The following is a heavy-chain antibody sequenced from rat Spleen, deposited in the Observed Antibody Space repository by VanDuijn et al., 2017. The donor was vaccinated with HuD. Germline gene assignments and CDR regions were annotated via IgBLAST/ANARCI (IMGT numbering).Heavy chain of an antibody. J-gene: IGHJ3*01. CDR2: ITRDGSST. D-gene: IGHD3-3*01. Sequence: EVQLVESGGGLVQPGRSLKLSCVASGFTFNDYWMTWIRQAPGKGLEWVASITRDGSSTYYPDTMKGRFVISKDNAKDTGYLHMNNRRSEDKAMYYCTGGGHSALKWFAYWCQGTLVTVSS. CDR1: GFTFNDYW. V-gene: IGHV5-31*01. CDR3: TGGGHSALKWFAY.